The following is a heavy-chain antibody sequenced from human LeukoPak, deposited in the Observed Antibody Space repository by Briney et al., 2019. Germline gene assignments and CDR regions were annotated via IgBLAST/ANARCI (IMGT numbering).Heavy chain of an antibody. CDR3: ARVVAAAGPVGY. Sequence: ASVKVSCKASGYTFTGYYMHWVRQAPGQGLEWMGWINPNSGGTNYAQKFQGRVTMTRDTSISTAYMELSRLRSDDTAVYCCARVVAAAGPVGYWGQGTLVTVSS. CDR2: INPNSGGT. D-gene: IGHD6-13*01. J-gene: IGHJ4*02. V-gene: IGHV1-2*02. CDR1: GYTFTGYY.